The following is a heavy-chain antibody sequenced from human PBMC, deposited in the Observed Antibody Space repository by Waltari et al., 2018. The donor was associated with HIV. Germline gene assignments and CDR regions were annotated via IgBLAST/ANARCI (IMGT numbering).Heavy chain of an antibody. D-gene: IGHD4-17*01. V-gene: IGHV3-7*01. CDR3: ASDYGDFPLWYFDL. Sequence: GLVQPGGSLRLSCAASGFTFSSYWMSWVRQAPGKGLEWVANIKQDGSEKYYVDSVKGRFTISRDNAKNSLYLQMNSLRAEDTAVYYCASDYGDFPLWYFDLWGRGTLVTVSS. CDR2: IKQDGSEK. J-gene: IGHJ2*01. CDR1: GFTFSSYW.